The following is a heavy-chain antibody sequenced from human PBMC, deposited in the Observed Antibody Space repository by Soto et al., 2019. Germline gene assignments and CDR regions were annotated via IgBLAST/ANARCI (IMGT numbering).Heavy chain of an antibody. CDR1: GGSINRGRYL. V-gene: IGHV4-39*07. CDR2: IFYSGST. J-gene: IGHJ5*02. Sequence: ASGAPSVPRTFSGGSINRGRYLLGLVPRPPGKGLEWIGSIFYSGSTYYNPPLKSRVTISVDRSKNQFSLKLSSVTAADTAVYYCARAYSSIPPLGFDPWGQGTLVTVSS. D-gene: IGHD6-13*01. CDR3: ARAYSSIPPLGFDP.